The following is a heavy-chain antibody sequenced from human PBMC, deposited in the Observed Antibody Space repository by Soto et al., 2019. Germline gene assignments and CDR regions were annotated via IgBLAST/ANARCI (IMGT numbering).Heavy chain of an antibody. CDR1: GGSFSGYY. D-gene: IGHD3-3*01. CDR3: ARAVLRFFGSHYYYYGMDV. Sequence: QVQLQQWGAGLLKPSETLSLTCAVYGGSFSGYYWSWIRQPPGKGLEWIGEINHSGSTNYNPSLKRRVTISVDTSKNQFSLKLSSVTAADTAVYYCARAVLRFFGSHYYYYGMDVWGQGTTVTVSS. V-gene: IGHV4-34*01. CDR2: INHSGST. J-gene: IGHJ6*02.